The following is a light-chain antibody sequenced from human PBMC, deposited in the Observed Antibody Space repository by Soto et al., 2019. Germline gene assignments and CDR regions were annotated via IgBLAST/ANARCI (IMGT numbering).Light chain of an antibody. J-gene: IGKJ4*01. Sequence: AIQMTQSPSSLSASVGDRVTITCRASQGIRNDLGWYQQKPGKAPKLLIYAASSLQSGVPSRFSGSGSGTDFTLTNSSLQPEDFATYYCLQDYNYPPTFGGETKVEIK. CDR2: AAS. V-gene: IGKV1-6*01. CDR1: QGIRND. CDR3: LQDYNYPPT.